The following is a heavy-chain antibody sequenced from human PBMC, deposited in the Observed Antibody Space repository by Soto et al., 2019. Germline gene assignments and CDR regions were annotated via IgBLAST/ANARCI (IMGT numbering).Heavy chain of an antibody. J-gene: IGHJ4*02. CDR1: GYTFINYH. D-gene: IGHD5-12*01. Sequence: QVQLVQSGGEVKKPGASVTVSCKASGYTFINYHITWVRQAPGQGLEWMAWINTYNGMTDYAQKFQXGVTMTRDTSTSTAYMELRNLGSDDTAVYFCAKSPRGEMATDWGQGTLVTVSS. V-gene: IGHV1-18*01. CDR3: AKSPRGEMATD. CDR2: INTYNGMT.